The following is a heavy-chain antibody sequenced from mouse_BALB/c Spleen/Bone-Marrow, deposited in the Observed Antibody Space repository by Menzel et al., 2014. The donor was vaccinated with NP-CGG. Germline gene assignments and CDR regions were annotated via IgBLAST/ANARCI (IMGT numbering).Heavy chain of an antibody. Sequence: VKLVESGAELIKPGASVKISCMATGYTFSNYWIEWVKQRPGHGLEWIGEILPGSGSTDYNENFKGKATLTADTSSNTAYMQLSSLTSADSAVYYCARVIYWYFDVWGAGTTVTVSS. CDR3: ARVIYWYFDV. CDR1: GYTFSNYW. V-gene: IGHV1-9*01. CDR2: ILPGSGST. J-gene: IGHJ1*01.